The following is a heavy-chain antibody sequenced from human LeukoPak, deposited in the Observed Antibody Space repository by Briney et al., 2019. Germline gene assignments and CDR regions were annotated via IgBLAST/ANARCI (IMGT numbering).Heavy chain of an antibody. CDR3: ARGLYYYGSGSYAGGY. J-gene: IGHJ4*02. D-gene: IGHD3-10*01. CDR2: INPNSGGT. V-gene: IGHV1-2*02. Sequence: ASVKVSCKASAYTFTGYYMHWVRQAPGQGLEWMGWINPNSGGTNYAQKFQGRVTMTRDTSISTAYMELSRLRSDDTAVYYCARGLYYYGSGSYAGGYWGQGTLVTVSS. CDR1: AYTFTGYY.